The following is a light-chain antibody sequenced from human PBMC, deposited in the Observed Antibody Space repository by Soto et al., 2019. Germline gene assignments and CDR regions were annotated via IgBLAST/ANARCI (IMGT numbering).Light chain of an antibody. Sequence: QSVLTQPPSASGTPGQRVTISCSGSSSNIGSNYVYWYQQLPGTAPKLLIYRNNQRPSGVPDRFSGSKSGTSASLAISGLRSEDEADYYCAAWEDSLSGREVFGGGTKLTVL. CDR1: SSNIGSNY. CDR3: AAWEDSLSGREV. J-gene: IGLJ2*01. V-gene: IGLV1-47*01. CDR2: RNN.